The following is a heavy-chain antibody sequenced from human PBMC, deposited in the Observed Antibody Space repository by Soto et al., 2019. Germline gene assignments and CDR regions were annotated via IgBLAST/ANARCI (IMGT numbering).Heavy chain of an antibody. CDR1: GGSIISGGYF. J-gene: IGHJ3*02. D-gene: IGHD6-13*01. Sequence: PSETLSLTCTVSGGSIISGGYFFICIREHPWKGLELIGYIYYSGSTYYNPSLKSRVTISVDTSKNQFSLKLSSVTAADTAVYYCARDSSSWYNAFDIWGQGTMVTVSS. CDR3: ARDSSSWYNAFDI. V-gene: IGHV4-31*03. CDR2: IYYSGST.